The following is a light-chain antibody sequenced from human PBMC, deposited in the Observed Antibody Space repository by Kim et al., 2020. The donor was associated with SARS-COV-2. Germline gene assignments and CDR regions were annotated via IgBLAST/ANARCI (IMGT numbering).Light chain of an antibody. CDR2: GAS. CDR3: QQYNDWPLLT. J-gene: IGKJ4*01. Sequence: SPGESVTLSCRASQSVSNNLAWYQQRPGQAPRLLIYGASTRATDISARFSGSGSGTEFTLTIRSLQSEDLAVYYCQQYNDWPLLTFGGGTKVDIK. CDR1: QSVSNN. V-gene: IGKV3-15*01.